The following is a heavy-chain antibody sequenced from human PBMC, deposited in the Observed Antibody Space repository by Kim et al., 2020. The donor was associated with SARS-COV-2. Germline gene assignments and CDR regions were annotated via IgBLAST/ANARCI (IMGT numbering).Heavy chain of an antibody. V-gene: IGHV4-34*01. CDR1: GESLSGYY. CDR3: SRTSYSYGSRGWFDP. CDR2: INHVGTT. Sequence: SETLSLTCTVYGESLSGYYWSWIRQPPGEGLEWIGEINHVGTTNYNASLGSRVNISIDTSENRFSLKLISVTAADTATYYCSRTSYSYGSRGWFDPWGRGTLVTVSS. J-gene: IGHJ5*02. D-gene: IGHD5-18*01.